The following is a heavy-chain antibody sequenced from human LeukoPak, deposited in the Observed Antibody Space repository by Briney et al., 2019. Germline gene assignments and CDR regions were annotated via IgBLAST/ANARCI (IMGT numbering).Heavy chain of an antibody. CDR2: IYYSGST. Sequence: SQTLSLTCTVSGGSISSGGHYWSWIRQHPGKGLEWIGYIYYSGSTYYNPSLKSRVTISVDTSKNQFSLKLSSVTAADTAVYYCARGGHSTFDYWGQGTLVTVSS. CDR1: GGSISSGGHY. V-gene: IGHV4-31*03. CDR3: ARGGHSTFDY. D-gene: IGHD6-13*01. J-gene: IGHJ4*02.